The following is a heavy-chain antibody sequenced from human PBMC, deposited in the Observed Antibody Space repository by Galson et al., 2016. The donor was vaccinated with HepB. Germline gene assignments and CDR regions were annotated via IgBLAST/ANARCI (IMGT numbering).Heavy chain of an antibody. J-gene: IGHJ5*01. CDR1: GASINSSNW. Sequence: SETLSLTCAVSGASINSSNWWTWVRQAPGTGLEWIGEIYHTGTSNNNPSLLSRFTMSIDNSKNHFSLNINSVTAADTAVYYCARASVGPGARMVFDSWGQGILVTVSS. CDR3: ARASVGPGARMVFDS. CDR2: IYHTGTS. V-gene: IGHV4-4*02. D-gene: IGHD2-2*01.